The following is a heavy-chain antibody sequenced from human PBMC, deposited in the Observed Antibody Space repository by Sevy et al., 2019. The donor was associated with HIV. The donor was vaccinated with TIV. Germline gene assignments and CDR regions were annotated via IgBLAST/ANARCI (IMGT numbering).Heavy chain of an antibody. J-gene: IGHJ6*02. Sequence: GGSLRLSCAASGFTFSSYAMHWVRQAPGKGLEWVAVITYDGSNKYYADSVKGRFTISRDNSKNTLYLQMNSLRAEDTAVYYWARSRTPWGGMDVGGQGTTVTVSS. D-gene: IGHD3-16*01. V-gene: IGHV3-30*04. CDR3: ARSRTPWGGMDV. CDR1: GFTFSSYA. CDR2: ITYDGSNK.